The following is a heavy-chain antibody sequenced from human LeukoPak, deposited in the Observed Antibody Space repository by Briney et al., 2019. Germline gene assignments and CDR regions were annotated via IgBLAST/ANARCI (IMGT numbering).Heavy chain of an antibody. Sequence: GGSLILSCAASGFTFSSYAMSWVRQAPGKGLEWVSAISGSSGSTYYADSVKGRFTISRDNSKNTLYLQMNSLRAEDTAVYYCAKDRPYGDWFDPWGQGTLVTVSS. CDR2: ISGSSGST. J-gene: IGHJ5*02. D-gene: IGHD3-16*01. V-gene: IGHV3-23*01. CDR1: GFTFSSYA. CDR3: AKDRPYGDWFDP.